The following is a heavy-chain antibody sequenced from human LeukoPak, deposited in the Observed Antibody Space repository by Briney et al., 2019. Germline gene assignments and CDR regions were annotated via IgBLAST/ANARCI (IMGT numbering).Heavy chain of an antibody. Sequence: ASVKVSCKASGYTFTGYYMHWVRQAPEQGLEWMGWINSNSGGTNYAQKFQGRVIMTRDTSISTAYMELTRLRSDDTAVYFCARSPHILTGENFDYWGQGTLVTVSS. CDR1: GYTFTGYY. CDR2: INSNSGGT. CDR3: ARSPHILTGENFDY. V-gene: IGHV1-2*02. J-gene: IGHJ4*02. D-gene: IGHD3-9*01.